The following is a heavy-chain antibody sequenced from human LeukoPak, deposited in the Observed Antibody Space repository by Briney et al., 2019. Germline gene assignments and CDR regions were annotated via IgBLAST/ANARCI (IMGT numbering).Heavy chain of an antibody. D-gene: IGHD3-3*02. J-gene: IGHJ3*02. CDR1: GFRFGGYG. CDR3: AKAPLAITGYAFDI. CDR2: IRHDGSHR. V-gene: IGHV3-30*02. Sequence: GRSLRLSCSASGFRFGGYGMHWVRQAPGKGLEWMAFIRHDGSHRYYGDSMKGRFTISRDNSQNTLFLQMNSLRGEGTSVYYCAKAPLAITGYAFDIWGQGTMVTVSS.